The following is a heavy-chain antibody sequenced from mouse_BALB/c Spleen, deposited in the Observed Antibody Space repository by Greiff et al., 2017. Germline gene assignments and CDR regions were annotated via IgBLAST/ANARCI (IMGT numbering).Heavy chain of an antibody. J-gene: IGHJ3*01. Sequence: EVKLQESGPDLVKPSQSLSLTCTVTGYSITSGYSWHWIRQFPGNKLEWMGYIHYSGSTNYNPSLKSRISITRDTSKNQFFLQLNSVTTEDTATYYCARTGGQLGLRLSWFAYWGQGTLVTVSA. CDR3: ARTGGQLGLRLSWFAY. D-gene: IGHD3-2*01. CDR1: GYSITSGYS. V-gene: IGHV3-1*02. CDR2: IHYSGST.